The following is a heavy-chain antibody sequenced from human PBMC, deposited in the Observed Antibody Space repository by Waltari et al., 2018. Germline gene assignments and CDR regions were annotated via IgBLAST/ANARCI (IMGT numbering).Heavy chain of an antibody. CDR3: ARGPFYYYDSGQSYYFDY. CDR2: IYTSGST. V-gene: IGHV4-4*07. D-gene: IGHD3-22*01. CDR1: GGSISSYY. Sequence: QVQLQESGPGLVKPSETLSLTCTVSGGSISSYYWSWLRQPAGKGLEWIGRIYTSGSTNYNPSLKSRVTMSVDTSKNQFSLKLSSVTAADTAVYYCARGPFYYYDSGQSYYFDYWGQGTLVTVSS. J-gene: IGHJ4*02.